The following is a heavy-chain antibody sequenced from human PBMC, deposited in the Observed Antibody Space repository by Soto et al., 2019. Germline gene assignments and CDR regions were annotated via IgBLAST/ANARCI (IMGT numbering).Heavy chain of an antibody. D-gene: IGHD6-19*01. CDR3: AKSRALKRGIAVAGPKVTGFDY. CDR1: GFTFSSYA. CDR2: ISGSGGST. V-gene: IGHV3-23*01. J-gene: IGHJ4*02. Sequence: GGSLRLSCAASGFTFSSYAMSWVRQAPGKGLEWVSAISGSGGSTYYADSVKGRFTISRDNSKNTLYLQMNSLRAEDTAVYYCAKSRALKRGIAVAGPKVTGFDYWGQGTLVTVSS.